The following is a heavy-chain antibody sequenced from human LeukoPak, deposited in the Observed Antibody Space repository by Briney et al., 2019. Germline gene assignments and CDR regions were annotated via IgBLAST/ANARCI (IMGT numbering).Heavy chain of an antibody. CDR3: AKSPSYDFWTGNYFDY. CDR1: GFTFSSYA. V-gene: IGHV3-23*01. CDR2: ISGSGSST. J-gene: IGHJ4*02. D-gene: IGHD3-3*01. Sequence: GGSLRLSCAASGFTFSSYAMSWVRQAPGKGLEWVSAISGSGSSTYYADSVKGRFTISRDNSKNTLYLQMNSLRAEDTAVYYCAKSPSYDFWTGNYFDYWGQGTLVTVSS.